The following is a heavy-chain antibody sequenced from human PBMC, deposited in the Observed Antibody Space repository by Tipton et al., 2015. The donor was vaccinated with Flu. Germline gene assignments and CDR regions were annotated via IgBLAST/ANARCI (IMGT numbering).Heavy chain of an antibody. J-gene: IGHJ3*02. CDR2: INHSGST. D-gene: IGHD2-15*01. V-gene: IGHV4-34*01. CDR1: GGSFSGYY. Sequence: TLSLTCAVYGGSFSGYYWSWIRQPPGKGLEWIGEINHSGSTNYNPSLKSRVTISVDTPKNQFSLKLSSVTAADTAVYYCARGLGVVVAVAFDIWGQGTMVTVSS. CDR3: ARGLGVVVAVAFDI.